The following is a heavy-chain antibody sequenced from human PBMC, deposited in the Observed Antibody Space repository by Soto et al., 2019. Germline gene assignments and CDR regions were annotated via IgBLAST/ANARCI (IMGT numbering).Heavy chain of an antibody. J-gene: IGHJ4*02. CDR3: TGEVASGY. CDR2: ISRDGGTK. V-gene: IGHV3-30*03. Sequence: QVQLLESGGGVVQPGRSLRLSCAVSGFTVSTYGMHWVRQAPGKGLEWVAVISRDGGTKYYADSVKDRFTISRDNSRNTLFLEMNSLRGDDMAVYYCTGEVASGYWGQGTLVTVSS. CDR1: GFTVSTYG. D-gene: IGHD2-8*02.